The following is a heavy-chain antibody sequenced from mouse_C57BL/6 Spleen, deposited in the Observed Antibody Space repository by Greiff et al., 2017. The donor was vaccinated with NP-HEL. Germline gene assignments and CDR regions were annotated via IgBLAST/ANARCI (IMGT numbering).Heavy chain of an antibody. V-gene: IGHV1-82*01. CDR2: IYPGDGDT. Sequence: QVQLQQSGPELVKPGASVKISCTASGYAFSSSWMNWVKQRPGKGLEWIGRIYPGDGDTNYNGKFKGKATLTADKSSSTAYMQLSSLTSEDSAVYFCARKFTTVDYWGQGTTLTVSS. J-gene: IGHJ2*01. D-gene: IGHD1-1*01. CDR3: ARKFTTVDY. CDR1: GYAFSSSW.